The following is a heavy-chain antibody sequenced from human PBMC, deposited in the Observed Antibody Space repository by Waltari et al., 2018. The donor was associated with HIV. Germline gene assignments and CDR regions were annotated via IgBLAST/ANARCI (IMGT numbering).Heavy chain of an antibody. J-gene: IGHJ4*02. D-gene: IGHD7-27*01. CDR2: IKGKTYAGTR. Sequence: EVQLVESGGGLVEPGGSLRLSCAASGFTFADAWMNWVRQAPGKGLGWVARIKGKTYAGTRDFAAPVKGRFSISRNYLKNTVDLQMNNLKTEDTALYYCAAGTGRSDFDYWGQGTLVTVSS. V-gene: IGHV3-15*01. CDR3: AAGTGRSDFDY. CDR1: GFTFADAW.